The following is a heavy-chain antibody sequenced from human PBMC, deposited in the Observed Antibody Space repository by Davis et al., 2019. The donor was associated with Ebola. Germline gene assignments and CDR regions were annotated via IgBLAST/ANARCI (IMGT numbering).Heavy chain of an antibody. CDR2: INHSGST. D-gene: IGHD3-3*01. CDR3: ARGTIFGVVKYYYYGMDV. J-gene: IGHJ6*02. Sequence: MPSETLSLTCAVSGGSISSSNWWSWVRQPPGKGLEWIGEINHSGSTNYNPSLKSRVTISVDTSKNQFSLKLSSVTAADTAVYYCARGTIFGVVKYYYYGMDVWGQGTTVTVSS. CDR1: GGSISSSNW. V-gene: IGHV4-4*02.